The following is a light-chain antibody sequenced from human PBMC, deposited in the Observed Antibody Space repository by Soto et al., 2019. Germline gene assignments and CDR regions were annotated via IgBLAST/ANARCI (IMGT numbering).Light chain of an antibody. J-gene: IGLJ1*01. CDR1: SSDVGGYNY. CDR2: DVS. CDR3: VSYTSSSTLYV. V-gene: IGLV2-14*01. Sequence: QSALTQPASVSGSPGQSITISCTGPSSDVGGYNYVSWYQQHPGKAPKLMIYDVSNRPSGVSNRFSGSKSGNTASLTISGLQAEDEADYYCVSYTSSSTLYVFGTGTKVTVL.